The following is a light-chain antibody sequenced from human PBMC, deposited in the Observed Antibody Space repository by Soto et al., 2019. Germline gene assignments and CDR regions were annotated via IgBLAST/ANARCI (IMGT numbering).Light chain of an antibody. CDR3: QKYNSALTIT. V-gene: IGKV1-27*01. Sequence: DIQMTQSPSSLSASVGDRVTITCRASQGISNYLAWYQQKPGKVPKLLIYAASTLQSGVPSRFSGSGSGTDFTLTISSLQPEYVATYYCQKYNSALTITFGGGTKVDIK. CDR2: AAS. CDR1: QGISNY. J-gene: IGKJ4*01.